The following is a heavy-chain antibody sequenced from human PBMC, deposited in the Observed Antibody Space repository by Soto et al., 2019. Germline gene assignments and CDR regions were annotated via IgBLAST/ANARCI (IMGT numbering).Heavy chain of an antibody. CDR2: ISSSSSYI. CDR1: GFTFSSSG. Sequence: PGGSLRLSCAASGFTFSSSGMNWVRQAPGKGLEWVSSISSSSSYIYYADSVKGRFTISRDNAKNSLYLQMNSLGAEDTAVYYCARGSDGSSGYHSTYWGQGTLVTVSS. D-gene: IGHD3-22*01. CDR3: ARGSDGSSGYHSTY. J-gene: IGHJ4*02. V-gene: IGHV3-21*01.